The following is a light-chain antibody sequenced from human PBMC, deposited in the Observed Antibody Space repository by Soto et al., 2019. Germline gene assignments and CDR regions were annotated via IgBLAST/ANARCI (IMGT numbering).Light chain of an antibody. CDR3: GTWDSRLSGGV. CDR1: NSNIGNNY. CDR2: DNN. J-gene: IGLJ1*01. Sequence: QSVLTQPPPVSATPGQTVTISCSGSNSNIGNNYVSWYQQLPGTAPKLLIYDNNKRPSEIPERFSGSKSGPSATLGITGLQTGDEADYYCGTWDSRLSGGVVGNGTKVTV. V-gene: IGLV1-51*01.